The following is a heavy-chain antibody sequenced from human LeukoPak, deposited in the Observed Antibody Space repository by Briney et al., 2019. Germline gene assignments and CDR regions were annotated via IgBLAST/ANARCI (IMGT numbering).Heavy chain of an antibody. Sequence: GGSLRLSCAASGFTVSNNYMSWVRQARGKGLEWVSVIYTDGTTYYADSVKGRFTISRDNSKNTLYLQMNSLRAEDTAVYYCARWRVPGYFDYWGQGALVTVFS. CDR3: ARWRVPGYFDY. D-gene: IGHD3-10*01. CDR2: IYTDGTT. CDR1: GFTVSNNY. J-gene: IGHJ4*02. V-gene: IGHV3-66*02.